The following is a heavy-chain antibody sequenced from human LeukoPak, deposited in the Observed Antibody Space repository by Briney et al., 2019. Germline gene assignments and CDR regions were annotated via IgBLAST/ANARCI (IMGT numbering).Heavy chain of an antibody. D-gene: IGHD5-24*01. CDR3: AKSYEMTTSKPDY. V-gene: IGHV3-23*01. J-gene: IGHJ4*02. Sequence: QTGGSLRLSCAASGFTFRSYAMSWVRQAPGKGLEWVSSISASDGSTYYADSVKGRFTISRDNSKNTLYLQMNSLRAEDTAVYYCAKSYEMTTSKPDYWGQGTLVTVSS. CDR1: GFTFRSYA. CDR2: ISASDGST.